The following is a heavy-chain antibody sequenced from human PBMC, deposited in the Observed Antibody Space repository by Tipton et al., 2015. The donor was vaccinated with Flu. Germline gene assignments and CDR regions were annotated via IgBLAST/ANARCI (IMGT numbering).Heavy chain of an antibody. Sequence: RSLRLSCAASGFNFNNFGMHWVRQAPGMGLEWVAVISYEGSAKYYAASLQGRFSISRDNSRNTLYLQMNSLRTEDTAVYYCARRSVLLWFGEGRDAFDVWGQGTLATVSS. CDR1: GFNFNNFG. J-gene: IGHJ3*01. CDR2: ISYEGSAK. CDR3: ARRSVLLWFGEGRDAFDV. D-gene: IGHD3-10*01. V-gene: IGHV3-30*03.